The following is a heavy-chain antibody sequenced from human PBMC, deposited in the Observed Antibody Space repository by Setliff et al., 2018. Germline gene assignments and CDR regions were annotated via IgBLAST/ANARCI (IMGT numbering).Heavy chain of an antibody. V-gene: IGHV1-2*02. D-gene: IGHD3-10*01. J-gene: IGHJ3*02. Sequence: ASVKVSCKASGYIFAGYYMHWLRQTPGQGLEWMGYVNPXXGXXXCVQKFXXRVTLTRETSITTTYMELNSLSSDDTAIYYWARDLNRWFGEFAFDIWGQGTMVTVSS. CDR2: VNPXXGXX. CDR3: ARDLNRWFGEFAFDI. CDR1: GYIFAGYY.